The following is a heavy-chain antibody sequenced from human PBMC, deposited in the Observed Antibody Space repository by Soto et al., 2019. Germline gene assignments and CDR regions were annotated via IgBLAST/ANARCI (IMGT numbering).Heavy chain of an antibody. CDR3: ARSEGFGELLPGYYYYYMDV. J-gene: IGHJ6*03. CDR1: GYTFTSYD. V-gene: IGHV1-8*01. CDR2: MNPNSGNT. Sequence: YPRASVKVSCKASGYTFTSYDINWVRQATGQGLEWMGWMNPNSGNTGYAQKFQGRVTMTRNTSISTAYMELSSLRSEDTAVYYCARSEGFGELLPGYYYYYMDVWGKGTTVTVS. D-gene: IGHD3-10*01.